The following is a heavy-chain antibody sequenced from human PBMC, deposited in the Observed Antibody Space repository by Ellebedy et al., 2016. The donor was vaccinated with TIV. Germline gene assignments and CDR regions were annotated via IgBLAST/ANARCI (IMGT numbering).Heavy chain of an antibody. CDR2: KRFDGRME. V-gene: IGHV3-30*02. D-gene: IGHD6-19*01. Sequence: PGGSLRLSCVASGFTFSTHGMHWVRQAPGKGLEWVAFKRFDGRMEYNRDSVKGRFVISRDVSKNTLYLQMNRLRTEDTAMYYYTRETNSPPGAVGGTGFDSWGQGTLVIVSS. CDR3: TRETNSPPGAVGGTGFDS. J-gene: IGHJ4*02. CDR1: GFTFSTHG.